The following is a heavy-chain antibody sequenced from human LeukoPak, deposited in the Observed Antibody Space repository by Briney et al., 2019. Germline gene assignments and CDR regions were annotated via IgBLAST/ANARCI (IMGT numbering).Heavy chain of an antibody. D-gene: IGHD3-9*01. CDR1: GYTFTGYY. J-gene: IGHJ3*01. Sequence: ASVKVSCKASGYTFTGYYMHWVRRAPGQGLDWMGWINPNIGDTNYAQKFQGRVTMTRDTSISTAYMELSRLRSDDTAVYYCARVDILTGSDAFDFWGQGTMVTVSS. CDR3: ARVDILTGSDAFDF. V-gene: IGHV1-2*02. CDR2: INPNIGDT.